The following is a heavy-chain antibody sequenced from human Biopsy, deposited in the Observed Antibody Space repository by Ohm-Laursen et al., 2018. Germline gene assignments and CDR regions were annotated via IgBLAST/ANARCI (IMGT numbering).Heavy chain of an antibody. D-gene: IGHD6-6*01. CDR1: GYSFSTYD. J-gene: IGHJ5*02. CDR3: ARGYSRRVSIFEASIYWFDT. V-gene: IGHV1-8*01. CDR2: MIPSSGKT. Sequence: ASVTVSCKASGYSFSTYDVNWVRQARGPGLEWMGWMIPSSGKTGYAQRFQGRVTLTMNTSISTAYMELSGLRSEDTAVYFCARGYSRRVSIFEASIYWFDTWGQGTLVTVSS.